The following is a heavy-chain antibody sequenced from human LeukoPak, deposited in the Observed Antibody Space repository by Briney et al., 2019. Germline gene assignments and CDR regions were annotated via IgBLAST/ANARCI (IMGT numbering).Heavy chain of an antibody. J-gene: IGHJ4*02. D-gene: IGHD3-16*02. Sequence: SETLSLTCTVSGGSISSYYWSWIRQPPGKGLEWIGYIYYSGSTNYNPSLKSRVTISVDTSKNQFSLKLSSVTAADTAVYYCARGPQPHYDYVWGSYRYDYWGQGTLVTVSS. CDR1: GGSISSYY. CDR3: ARGPQPHYDYVWGSYRYDY. V-gene: IGHV4-59*01. CDR2: IYYSGST.